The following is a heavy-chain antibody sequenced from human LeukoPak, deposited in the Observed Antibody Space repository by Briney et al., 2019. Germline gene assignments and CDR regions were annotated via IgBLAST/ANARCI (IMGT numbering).Heavy chain of an antibody. CDR2: INPNSGGT. Sequence: GASVKVSCKASGYTFTGYYMHWVRQSPGQGLEWMGWINPNSGGTNYAQTFQGRVSMTRDTSISPAYMDLSSLRYDDTDVYYCGSVTWSDHVSDFDYWGQGTLGSVSS. J-gene: IGHJ4*02. CDR1: GYTFTGYY. V-gene: IGHV1-2*02. D-gene: IGHD3-3*01. CDR3: GSVTWSDHVSDFDY.